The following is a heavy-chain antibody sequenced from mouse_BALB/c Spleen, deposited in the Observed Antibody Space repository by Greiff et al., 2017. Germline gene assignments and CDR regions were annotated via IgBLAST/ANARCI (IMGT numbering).Heavy chain of an antibody. Sequence: VQLQQSGAELARPGASVKMSCKASGYTFTSYTMHWVKQRPGQGLEWIGYINPSSGYTNYNQKFKDKATLTADKSSSTAYMQLSSLTSEDSAVYYCAHGRGYAMDYWGQGTSVTVSS. CDR3: AHGRGYAMDY. CDR1: GYTFTSYT. J-gene: IGHJ4*01. D-gene: IGHD1-1*01. CDR2: INPSSGYT. V-gene: IGHV1-4*01.